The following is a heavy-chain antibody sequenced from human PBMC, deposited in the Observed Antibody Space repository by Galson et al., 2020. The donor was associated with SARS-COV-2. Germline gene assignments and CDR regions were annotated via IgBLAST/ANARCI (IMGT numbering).Heavy chain of an antibody. CDR3: ARGASAAKPEYFQY. D-gene: IGHD2-2*01. CDR2: IYSSGTT. J-gene: IGHJ1*01. Sequence: GESLKISCAASGFAVSSIHISWVRQAPGKGLEWLSIIYSSGTTYYRDSVKGRFTISRDNSNNTVYLQMHSLRVADTAVYYCARGASAAKPEYFQYWGQGTLVTVSS. CDR1: GFAVSSIH. V-gene: IGHV3-53*01.